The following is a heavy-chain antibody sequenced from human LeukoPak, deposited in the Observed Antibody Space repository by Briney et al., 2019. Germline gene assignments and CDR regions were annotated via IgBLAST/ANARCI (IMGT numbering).Heavy chain of an antibody. J-gene: IGHJ3*02. CDR2: ISYDGSNK. V-gene: IGHV3-30*01. CDR1: GFTFSSYA. CDR3: ARGLGATQAFDI. D-gene: IGHD1-26*01. Sequence: PGGSLRLSCAASGFTFSSYAMHWVRQAPGKGLEWVAVISYDGSNKYYADSVKGRFTISRDNSKNTLYLQMNSLRAEDTAVYYCARGLGATQAFDIWGLGTMVTVSS.